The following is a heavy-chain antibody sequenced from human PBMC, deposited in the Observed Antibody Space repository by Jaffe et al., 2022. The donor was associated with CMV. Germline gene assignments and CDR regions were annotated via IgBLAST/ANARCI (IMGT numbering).Heavy chain of an antibody. Sequence: QVRLVQSGAEVKKSGASVKVSCKASANTLTGHYIHWVRQAPGQGLEWMGWINPNNGGTRYGQMFQGRVTLTSDTSISTSYMELTRLTSDDTAVYYCAKGEGYCSGSGCFQYWYHGMDVWGQGTTVTVSS. CDR1: ANTLTGHY. CDR2: INPNNGGT. CDR3: AKGEGYCSGSGCFQYWYHGMDV. D-gene: IGHD2-15*01. V-gene: IGHV1-2*02. J-gene: IGHJ6*02.